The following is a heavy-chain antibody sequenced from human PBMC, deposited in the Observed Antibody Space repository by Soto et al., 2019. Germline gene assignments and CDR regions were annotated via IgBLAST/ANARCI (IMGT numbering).Heavy chain of an antibody. CDR1: GFTFSSYA. Sequence: GGSLRLSCAASGFTFSSYAMSWVRQAPGKGLEWVSAISGSGGSTYYADSVKGRFTISRDNSKNTLYLQMNSLRAEDTAVYYCAKDLNSYTGYCSSTSCYGTNWFDPWGQGTLVTGSS. CDR2: ISGSGGST. J-gene: IGHJ5*02. V-gene: IGHV3-23*01. D-gene: IGHD2-2*01. CDR3: AKDLNSYTGYCSSTSCYGTNWFDP.